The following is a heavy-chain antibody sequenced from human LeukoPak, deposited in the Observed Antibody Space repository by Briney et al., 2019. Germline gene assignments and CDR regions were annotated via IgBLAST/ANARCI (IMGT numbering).Heavy chain of an antibody. D-gene: IGHD3-10*01. CDR1: GVTFSSHS. CDR2: ISNDGTST. J-gene: IGHJ5*01. Sequence: GGSLRLSCAASGVTFSSHSMHWVRQAAGKGLVWVSGISNDGTSTTYADSVKGRFTISRDNAKNTLYLQMHSLRAEDTAVYSCARGWFGPDSCGKGTLVTVSS. V-gene: IGHV3-74*01. CDR3: ARGWFGPDS.